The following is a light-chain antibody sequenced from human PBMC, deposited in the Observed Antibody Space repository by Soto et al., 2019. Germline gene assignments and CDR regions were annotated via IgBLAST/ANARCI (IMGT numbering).Light chain of an antibody. CDR1: SSDVGAYIY. V-gene: IGLV2-8*01. Sequence: QSVLTQPPSASGSPGQSVTISCTGTSSDVGAYIYVSWYQQHPGTAPKLIIYEVNKRPSGVPDRFSGSRSGNTASLTVSGLQPEDEADYYCISYAGNHNLVFGGGTKLTVL. J-gene: IGLJ2*01. CDR2: EVN. CDR3: ISYAGNHNLV.